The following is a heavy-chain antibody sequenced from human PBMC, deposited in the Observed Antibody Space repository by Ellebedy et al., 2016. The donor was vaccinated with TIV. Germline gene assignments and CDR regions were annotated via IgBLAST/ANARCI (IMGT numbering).Heavy chain of an antibody. Sequence: ASVKVSXXAFGYTFTSYGISWVRQAPGQGLEWMGWISAYNGNTNYAQKLQGRVTMTTDTSTSTAYMELRSLRSDDTAVYYCAREDGSGSSPYYYYYGMDVWGQGITVTVSS. CDR1: GYTFTSYG. J-gene: IGHJ6*02. D-gene: IGHD3-10*01. CDR3: AREDGSGSSPYYYYYGMDV. V-gene: IGHV1-18*01. CDR2: ISAYNGNT.